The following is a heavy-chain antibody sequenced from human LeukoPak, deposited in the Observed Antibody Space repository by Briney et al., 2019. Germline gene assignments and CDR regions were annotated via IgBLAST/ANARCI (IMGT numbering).Heavy chain of an antibody. Sequence: GGSLRLSCAASGFTVSSNYMSWVSEAPGKGLEWVSVLYSGGSIYYGESVKGRFTISRDNSKNTLYLQMNSLRAEDTAVYYCAGARPLDYWGQGTLVTVSS. V-gene: IGHV3-66*02. J-gene: IGHJ4*02. CDR1: GFTVSSNY. D-gene: IGHD6-6*01. CDR3: AGARPLDY. CDR2: LYSGGSI.